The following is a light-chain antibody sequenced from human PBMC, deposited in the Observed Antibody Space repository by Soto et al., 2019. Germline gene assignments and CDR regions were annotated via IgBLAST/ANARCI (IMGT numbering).Light chain of an antibody. CDR3: SSYTSGSLRV. CDR1: SSDVGGYNY. Sequence: QSVLTQPASVSGSPGQSITISCTGTSSDVGGYNYVSWYQHHPGKAPKLLIYEVSYRPSGVSDRFSGSKSANTASLTTSGLQAEDEADYYCSSYTSGSLRVFGTGTKVTVL. V-gene: IGLV2-14*01. J-gene: IGLJ1*01. CDR2: EVS.